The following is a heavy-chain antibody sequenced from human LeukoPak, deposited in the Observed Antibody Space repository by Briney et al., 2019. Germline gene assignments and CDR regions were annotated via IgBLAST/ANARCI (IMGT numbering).Heavy chain of an antibody. Sequence: GGSLRLSCAASGFTFRSYSMNWVREAPGKGLEWVSSISSSSSYIYYADSVKGRFTISGDNAKNSLYLQMNSLRAEDTAVYYCASSPLGGAPAYWGQGTLVTVSS. D-gene: IGHD3-16*01. J-gene: IGHJ4*02. V-gene: IGHV3-21*01. CDR2: ISSSSSYI. CDR1: GFTFRSYS. CDR3: ASSPLGGAPAY.